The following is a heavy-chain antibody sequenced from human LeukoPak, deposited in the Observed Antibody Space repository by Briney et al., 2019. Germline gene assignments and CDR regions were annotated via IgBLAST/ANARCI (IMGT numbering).Heavy chain of an antibody. V-gene: IGHV3-21*01. Sequence: GGSLRLSCAASGFTFSSYSMNWVRQAPGKGLEWVSSISSSSSYIYYADSVKGRFTISRDNAKNSLYLQMSSLRAEDTAVYYCARDTGRGLRFLHDAFDIWGQGTMVTVSS. CDR3: ARDTGRGLRFLHDAFDI. D-gene: IGHD3-3*01. CDR2: ISSSSSYI. CDR1: GFTFSSYS. J-gene: IGHJ3*02.